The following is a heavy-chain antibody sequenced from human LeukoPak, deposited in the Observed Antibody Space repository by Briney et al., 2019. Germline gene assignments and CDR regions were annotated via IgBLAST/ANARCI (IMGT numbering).Heavy chain of an antibody. V-gene: IGHV4-30-2*01. CDR3: ARAFNPFDV. CDR1: GGSISSGVYY. CDR2: IYHSGST. J-gene: IGHJ3*01. Sequence: SQTLSLTCIVSGGSISSGVYYWSWIRQPPGKGLEWIGYIYHSGSTYYNPSLKSRVTMSVDRSKNHFSLNLTSVTAADAAMYYCARAFNPFDVWGQGTMVTVSS.